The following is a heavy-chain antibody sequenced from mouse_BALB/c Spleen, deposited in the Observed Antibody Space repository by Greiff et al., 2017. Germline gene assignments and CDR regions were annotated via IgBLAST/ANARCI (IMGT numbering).Heavy chain of an antibody. CDR1: GFTFSSYT. CDR3: TTYYRYDAYYFDY. D-gene: IGHD2-14*01. J-gene: IGHJ2*01. Sequence: EVMLVESGGGLVKPGGSLKLSCAASGFTFSSYTMSWVRQTPEKRLEWVATISSGGSYTYYPDSVKGRFTISRANAKNTLYLQMSSLKSEDTAMYYCTTYYRYDAYYFDYWGQGTTLTVSS. CDR2: ISSGGSYT. V-gene: IGHV5-6-4*01.